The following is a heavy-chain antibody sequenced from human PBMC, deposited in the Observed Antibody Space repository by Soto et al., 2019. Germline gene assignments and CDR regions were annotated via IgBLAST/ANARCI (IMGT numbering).Heavy chain of an antibody. CDR3: ASTGRSCSSTSCYRDPYFDY. CDR1: GGSISSGGYY. J-gene: IGHJ4*02. CDR2: IYYSGST. Sequence: QVQLQESGPGLVKPSQTLSLTCTVSGGSISSGGYYWSWIRQHPGKGLEWIGYIYYSGSTYYNPSLKSRVTISVDTSKNQFSLKLSSVTAADTAVYYCASTGRSCSSTSCYRDPYFDYWGQGTLVTVSS. V-gene: IGHV4-31*03. D-gene: IGHD2-2*01.